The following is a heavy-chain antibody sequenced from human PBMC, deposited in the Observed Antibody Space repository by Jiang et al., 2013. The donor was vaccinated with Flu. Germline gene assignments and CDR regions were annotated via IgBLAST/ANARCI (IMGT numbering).Heavy chain of an antibody. D-gene: IGHD6-6*01. V-gene: IGHV3-21*01. CDR3: ARDGDSYSSSSWDYYYYMDV. CDR2: IGSDSSYL. J-gene: IGHJ6*03. CDR1: GFTFNSYS. Sequence: VQLVESGGGLVKPGGSLRLSCVASGFTFNSYSMNWVRQAPGKGLEWVSSIGSDSSYLHYADSVKGRFTISRDNAKNSLYLQMNTLRAEDTALYYCARDGDSYSSSSWDYYYYMDVWGKGTTVTVSS.